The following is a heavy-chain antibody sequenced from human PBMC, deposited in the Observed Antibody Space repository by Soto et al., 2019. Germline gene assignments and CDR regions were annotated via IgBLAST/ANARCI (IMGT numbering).Heavy chain of an antibody. CDR1: GFTFSSYS. Sequence: PGESLKISCAASGFTFSSYSMNWVRQAPGKGLEWVSYIRKSGETIYYADSVKGRFTISRDNAKSSLFLQMNSLRVEDTAVYYCVRDPHALDYRGQGSLVTVSS. CDR3: VRDPHALDY. V-gene: IGHV3-48*01. CDR2: IRKSGETI. J-gene: IGHJ4*02.